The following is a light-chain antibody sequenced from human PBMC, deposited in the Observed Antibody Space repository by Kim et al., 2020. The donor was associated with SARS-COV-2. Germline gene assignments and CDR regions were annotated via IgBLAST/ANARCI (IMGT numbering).Light chain of an antibody. CDR2: EDN. J-gene: IGLJ2*01. CDR1: SATIASND. V-gene: IGLV6-57*03. Sequence: TATIASTRRSATIASNDVQCYQQRTGSAPTTVIYEDNQRPSGVPDRFSGSIDSSSNSASLTISGLKTEDEADYYCQSYDSSNHVVFGGGTQLTVL. CDR3: QSYDSSNHVV.